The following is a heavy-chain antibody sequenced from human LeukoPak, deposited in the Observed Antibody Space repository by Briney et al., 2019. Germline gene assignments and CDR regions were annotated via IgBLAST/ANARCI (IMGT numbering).Heavy chain of an antibody. D-gene: IGHD3-10*01. CDR1: GYTFTGYY. Sequence: ASVKVSCKASGYTFTGYYMHWVRQAPGQGLELMGWINPNSGGTNYAQKFQGRVTMTRDTSISTAYMELSRLRSDDTAVYYCARGLNYYGSNNWFDPWGQGTLVTVSS. J-gene: IGHJ5*02. CDR2: INPNSGGT. V-gene: IGHV1-2*02. CDR3: ARGLNYYGSNNWFDP.